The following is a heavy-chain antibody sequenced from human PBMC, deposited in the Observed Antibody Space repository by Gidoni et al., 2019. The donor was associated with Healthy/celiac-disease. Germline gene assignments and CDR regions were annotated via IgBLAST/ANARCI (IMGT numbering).Heavy chain of an antibody. V-gene: IGHV4-34*01. CDR3: ARKNYYDSPRGAFDI. Sequence: QVQLQQWGAGLLKPSETLSLTCAVYGGSFSGYYWSCIRQPPGKGLEWIGEINHSGSTNYNPSLKSRVTISVDTSKNQFSLKLSSVTAADTAVYYCARKNYYDSPRGAFDIWGQGTMVTVSS. CDR2: INHSGST. D-gene: IGHD3-22*01. CDR1: GGSFSGYY. J-gene: IGHJ3*02.